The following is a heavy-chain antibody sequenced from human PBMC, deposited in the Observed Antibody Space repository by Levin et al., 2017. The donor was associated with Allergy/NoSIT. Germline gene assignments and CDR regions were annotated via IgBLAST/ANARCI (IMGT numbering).Heavy chain of an antibody. Sequence: GGSLRLSCAATGFTFSTYAMNWVRQAPGQGLEWVASVSDGGDYTFYADSVRRRFTISRDNSKNTLYLQMNSLRAGDTALYFCTKDDGTAYYSFDSWGQGTLVTVSS. J-gene: IGHJ4*02. CDR2: VSDGGDYT. CDR3: TKDDGTAYYSFDS. CDR1: GFTFSTYA. V-gene: IGHV3-23*01. D-gene: IGHD1-26*01.